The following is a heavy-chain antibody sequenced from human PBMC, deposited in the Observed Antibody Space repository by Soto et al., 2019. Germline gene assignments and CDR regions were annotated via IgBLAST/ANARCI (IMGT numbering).Heavy chain of an antibody. J-gene: IGHJ4*02. CDR2: INHSGNT. CDR3: ARGPPHHY. CDR1: GGSFSGYY. Sequence: SETLSLTCAVYGGSFSGYYWTWIRQPPGKGLEWIGEINHSGNTNYNPSLKSRVTISVDWSKNQFSLTLSSVTAADTAVYYCARGPPHHYWGQGTLVTVSS. V-gene: IGHV4-34*01.